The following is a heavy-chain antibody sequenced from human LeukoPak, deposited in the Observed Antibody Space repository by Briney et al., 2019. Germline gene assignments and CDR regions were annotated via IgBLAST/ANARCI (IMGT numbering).Heavy chain of an antibody. CDR1: GGTFSSYA. CDR2: IIPIFGTA. D-gene: IGHD6-13*01. J-gene: IGHJ4*02. CDR3: ATDGYSGSWPQFDY. Sequence: GASVKVSCKASGGTFSSYAISWVRQAPGQGLEWMGRIIPIFGTANYAQKFQGRVTITADESTSTAYMELSSLRSEDTAVYYCATDGYSGSWPQFDYWGQGTLVTVSS. V-gene: IGHV1-69*13.